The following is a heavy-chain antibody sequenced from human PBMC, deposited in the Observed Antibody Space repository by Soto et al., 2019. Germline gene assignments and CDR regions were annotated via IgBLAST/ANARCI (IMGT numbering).Heavy chain of an antibody. V-gene: IGHV3-15*01. D-gene: IGHD3-10*01. CDR3: TRIWFGD. CDR1: GFTFSDAW. J-gene: IGHJ4*02. Sequence: EVQLVESGGGLVKPGGSLRLSCAASGFTFSDAWMSWVRQAPGKGLEWVGRIKSKTDGGTTDYAAPVKGRFTISRDDSKTTLYLQMNRLKIEDTAVYYCTRIWFGDWGQGTLVTVSS. CDR2: IKSKTDGGTT.